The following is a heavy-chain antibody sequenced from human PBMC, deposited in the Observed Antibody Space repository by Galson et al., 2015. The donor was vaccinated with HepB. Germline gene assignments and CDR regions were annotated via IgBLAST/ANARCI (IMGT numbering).Heavy chain of an antibody. Sequence: SVKVSCKASGYTFTSYFMHWVRQAPGQGLEWMGVINPSGGSTRYAQRFQGRVTITRDTSASTAYMDLSSLRSEDTAVYYCARLNHYYYNGMDVWGQGTTVTVSS. CDR2: INPSGGST. V-gene: IGHV1-46*01. J-gene: IGHJ6*02. CDR1: GYTFTSYF. CDR3: ARLNHYYYNGMDV.